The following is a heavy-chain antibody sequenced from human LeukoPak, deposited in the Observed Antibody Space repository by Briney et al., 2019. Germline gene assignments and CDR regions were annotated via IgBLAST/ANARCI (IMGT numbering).Heavy chain of an antibody. V-gene: IGHV3-23*01. CDR1: RFTFSGFS. J-gene: IGHJ4*02. CDR2: IAGDGGTT. D-gene: IGHD4-23*01. Sequence: PGGSLRLSCAASRFTFSGFSMSWVRQAPGKGLEWVSTIAGDGGTTFYADSVKGRFTISRDNSKNTLYLRMNTLRAEDTAVYFCAKDPLSYGGHYLDTWGQGTLVTVSS. CDR3: AKDPLSYGGHYLDT.